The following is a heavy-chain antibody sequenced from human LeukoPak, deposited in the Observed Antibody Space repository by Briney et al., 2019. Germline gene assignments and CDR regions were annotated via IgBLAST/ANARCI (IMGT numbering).Heavy chain of an antibody. J-gene: IGHJ4*02. D-gene: IGHD5-18*01. V-gene: IGHV4-38-2*01. CDR1: GYSISSGYY. Sequence: SETLSLTCAVSGYSISSGYYWGWIRQPPGKGLEWIGSIYHSGSTYYNPSLKSRVTISVDTSKNQFSLKLSSVTAADTAVYYCARRGYSYVDYWGQGILVTVSS. CDR2: IYHSGST. CDR3: ARRGYSYVDY.